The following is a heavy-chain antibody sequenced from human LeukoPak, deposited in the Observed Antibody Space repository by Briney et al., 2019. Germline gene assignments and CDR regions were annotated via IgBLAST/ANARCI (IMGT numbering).Heavy chain of an antibody. CDR3: ARSIAATDNTY. CDR1: GYTFTSYS. V-gene: IGHV1-3*01. CDR2: INVGNGDT. D-gene: IGHD6-13*01. Sequence: ASVKVSCMASGYTFTSYSLHWVRQAPGQRLEWMGWINVGNGDTKYSQKFQGRVTITRDTSASTVYMELSGLRSEDTAVYYCARSIAATDNTYWGQGTLVTVSS. J-gene: IGHJ4*02.